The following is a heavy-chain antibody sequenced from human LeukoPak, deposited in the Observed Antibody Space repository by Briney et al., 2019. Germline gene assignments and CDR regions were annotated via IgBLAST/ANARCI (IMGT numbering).Heavy chain of an antibody. J-gene: IGHJ4*02. CDR1: GFTFSSYA. Sequence: PGGSLRLSCAASGFTFSSYAMTSARHAPGKGLEWVSAIGGRGDNSYYADSVRGRFTISRDNSKSTLYLQMNSLRAEDTAIYYCAKNGGDSYGTGHFDYWGQGTLVTVSS. D-gene: IGHD2-21*02. V-gene: IGHV3-23*01. CDR2: IGGRGDNS. CDR3: AKNGGDSYGTGHFDY.